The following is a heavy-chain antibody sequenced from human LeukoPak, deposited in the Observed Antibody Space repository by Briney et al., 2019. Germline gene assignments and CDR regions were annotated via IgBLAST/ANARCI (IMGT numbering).Heavy chain of an antibody. D-gene: IGHD3-10*01. CDR2: ISWDGGST. J-gene: IGHJ4*02. CDR1: GFTFDDYA. V-gene: IGHV3-43D*03. Sequence: GGSLRLSCAASGFTFDDYAMHWVRQAPGKGLEWVSLISWDGGSTYYADSVKGRFTISRDNSKNSLYLQMNSLRAEDTALYYCAKPMVRGVIRGDLDYWGQGTLVTVSS. CDR3: AKPMVRGVIRGDLDY.